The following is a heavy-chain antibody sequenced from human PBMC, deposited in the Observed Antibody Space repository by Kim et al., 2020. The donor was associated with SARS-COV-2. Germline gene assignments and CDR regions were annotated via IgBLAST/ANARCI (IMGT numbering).Heavy chain of an antibody. J-gene: IGHJ4*02. CDR2: SSTYS. CDR3: ASYTVIDS. Sequence: SSTYSYYADSLRGRVTISRDNAKHTLYLEIHSLRAEDTAVYYCASYTVIDSWGQGTLVTVSS. V-gene: IGHV3-21*06. D-gene: IGHD4-17*01.